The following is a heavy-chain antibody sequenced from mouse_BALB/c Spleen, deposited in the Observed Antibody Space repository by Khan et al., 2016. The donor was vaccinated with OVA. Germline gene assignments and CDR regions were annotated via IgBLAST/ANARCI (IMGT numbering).Heavy chain of an antibody. D-gene: IGHD4-1*01. V-gene: IGHV3-2*02. CDR1: GYSITRDYA. Sequence: VQLKESGPGLVKPSQSLSLTCTVTGYSITRDYAWNWIRQFPGNKVEWMGYITNSGSTNYNPSLKSRISITRDTSKNQFFLQLNSVTTEDTATYYCASELGRYYAMDYWGQGTSVTVSS. CDR2: ITNSGST. J-gene: IGHJ4*01. CDR3: ASELGRYYAMDY.